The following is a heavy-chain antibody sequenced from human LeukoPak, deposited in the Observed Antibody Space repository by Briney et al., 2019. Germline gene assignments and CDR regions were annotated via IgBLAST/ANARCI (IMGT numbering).Heavy chain of an antibody. CDR2: IVVGSGNT. CDR3: AAGYIGGAMVTNAFDI. Sequence: GASVKVSFKASGFSFTNSAVQWVRQARGQGREWIGWIVVGSGNTIYVQKFQERVTITRDMSTSTAYMELSSLRSEDTAVYYCAAGYIGGAMVTNAFDIWGQGTMVTVSS. D-gene: IGHD5-18*01. J-gene: IGHJ3*02. CDR1: GFSFTNSA. V-gene: IGHV1-58*01.